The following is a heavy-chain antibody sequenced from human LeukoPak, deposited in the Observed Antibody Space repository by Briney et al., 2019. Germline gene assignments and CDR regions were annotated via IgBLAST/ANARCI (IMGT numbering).Heavy chain of an antibody. D-gene: IGHD3-10*01. V-gene: IGHV3-9*01. CDR3: ARVSITMVRSFDY. CDR2: ISWNSGSI. J-gene: IGHJ4*02. Sequence: GRSLRLSCAASGFTFDDYAMHWVRQAPGKGLEWVSGISWNSGSIGYADSVKGRFTISRDNAKNTLYLQMNSLRAEDTAVYYCARVSITMVRSFDYWGQGTLVTVSS. CDR1: GFTFDDYA.